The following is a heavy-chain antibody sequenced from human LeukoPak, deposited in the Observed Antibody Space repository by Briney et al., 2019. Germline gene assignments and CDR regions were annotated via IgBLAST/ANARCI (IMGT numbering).Heavy chain of an antibody. CDR2: IRPNSGGT. D-gene: IGHD6-6*01. Sequence: ASVKVSCKASGYTFTSYGISWVRQAPGQGLEWMGWIRPNSGGTKNAQKFQGRVTMTRDTSISTAYMELNRLTSDDTAVYYCATYSNSILQYYYGLDVWGQGTTVTVSS. CDR1: GYTFTSYG. V-gene: IGHV1-2*02. J-gene: IGHJ6*02. CDR3: ATYSNSILQYYYGLDV.